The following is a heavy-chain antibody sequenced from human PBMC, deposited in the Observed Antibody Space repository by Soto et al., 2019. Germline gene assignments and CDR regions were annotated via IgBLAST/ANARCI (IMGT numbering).Heavy chain of an antibody. CDR1: GYNFISHS. CDR3: ARGAFCGGAPGCRDMDV. V-gene: IGHV1-18*01. D-gene: IGHD2-21*01. Sequence: QIQLVQSGGEVKKPGASVKVSCKSSGYNFISHSITWVRQAPGQGLEWMGRISAYNGNTNHAQKFQGRLTMTTDTTTSTAYVKLRSLRSDDTAVYYCARGAFCGGAPGCRDMDVWGQGTTVTVSS. J-gene: IGHJ6*02. CDR2: ISAYNGNT.